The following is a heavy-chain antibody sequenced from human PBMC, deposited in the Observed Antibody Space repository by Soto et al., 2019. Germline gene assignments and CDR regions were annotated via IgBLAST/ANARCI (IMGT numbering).Heavy chain of an antibody. CDR3: AGGVEQWLRRIYNGDSG. V-gene: IGHV1-69*12. D-gene: IGHD6-19*01. CDR2: IIPMFGTA. CDR1: GGTFSTYA. Sequence: QVQLVQSGAEVKKPESSVKVSCKAPGGTFSTYAISWVRQAPGQGLEWMGGIIPMFGTANYAQRFRYRVTIPAAESTNTVSGEKSSLTAEHTASYFCAGGVEQWLRRIYNGDSGWGPGNLVTVSS. J-gene: IGHJ4*02.